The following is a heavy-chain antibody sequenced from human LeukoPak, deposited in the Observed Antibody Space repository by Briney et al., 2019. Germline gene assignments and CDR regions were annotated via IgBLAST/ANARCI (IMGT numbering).Heavy chain of an antibody. J-gene: IGHJ6*03. CDR3: AKDSSGWYYYYYYMDV. CDR1: GFTFSSYS. CDR2: ISSSSSYI. D-gene: IGHD6-19*01. Sequence: GGSLRLSCVACGFTFSSYSMNWVRQAPGKGLEGVSFISSSSSYIYYADSVKGRFTISRDNAKNSLYLQMNSLRAEDTAVYYCAKDSSGWYYYYYYMDVWGKGTTVTISS. V-gene: IGHV3-21*01.